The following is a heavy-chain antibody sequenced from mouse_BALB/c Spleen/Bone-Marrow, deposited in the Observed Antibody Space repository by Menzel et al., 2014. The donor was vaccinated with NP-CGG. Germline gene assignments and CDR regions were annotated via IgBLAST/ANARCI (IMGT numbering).Heavy chain of an antibody. CDR1: GYTFTSYW. J-gene: IGHJ4*01. V-gene: IGHV1-7*01. CDR2: INPITGYT. CDR3: ARNYDYDGGYSAMDY. Sequence: QVQLKESGAQVAKPGASVKMSCKASGYTFTSYWMHWVKQRPGQGLEWIGYINPITGYTEYNQKFKDKATLTADKSSSTAYMQLSSLTSEDSAVYYCARNYDYDGGYSAMDYWGQGTSVTVSS. D-gene: IGHD2-4*01.